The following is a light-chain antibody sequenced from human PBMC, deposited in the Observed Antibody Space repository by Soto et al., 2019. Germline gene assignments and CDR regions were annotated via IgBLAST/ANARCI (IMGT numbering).Light chain of an antibody. Sequence: EIMMTQSPAALSVSPGERVTLSCRASQSISNTLAWYQQRPGQAPRLLIYHASTRATGIPARFSGSGSGTEFSLTISSLQSEDFAVYHCQQYNKWPLTFGGGT. CDR1: QSISNT. CDR3: QQYNKWPLT. CDR2: HAS. J-gene: IGKJ4*01. V-gene: IGKV3-15*01.